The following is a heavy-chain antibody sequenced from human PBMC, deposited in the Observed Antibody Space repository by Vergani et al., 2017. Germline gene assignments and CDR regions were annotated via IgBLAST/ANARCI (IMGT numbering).Heavy chain of an antibody. CDR2: ISSSRTYI. Sequence: EVQLLESGGGLVQPGGSLRLSCAASGFTFSSYDMNWVRQAPGKGLEWVSSISSSRTYINYADSVKGRFTISRDNAKNSLYLQMNSLRAEDTAVYYCARDLTTVTYWGQGTLVTVSS. CDR1: GFTFSSYD. J-gene: IGHJ4*02. D-gene: IGHD4-17*01. CDR3: ARDLTTVTY. V-gene: IGHV3-21*01.